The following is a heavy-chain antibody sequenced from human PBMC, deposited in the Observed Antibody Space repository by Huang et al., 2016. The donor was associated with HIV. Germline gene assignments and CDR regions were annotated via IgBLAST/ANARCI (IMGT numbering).Heavy chain of an antibody. CDR2: INHDGYA. CDR1: GGPSNGLL. Sequence: QVQLQQWGAGMLKPSETLSLTCAVSGGPSNGLLWRGIRQPPGKGLEWIDEINHDGYADYSPSLESRVTMSVETSKRQFYLNLRSVTAAGTAVYYCARARLLFPFDFWGQGAPVGVSS. J-gene: IGHJ4*02. CDR3: ARARLLFPFDF. V-gene: IGHV4-34*01.